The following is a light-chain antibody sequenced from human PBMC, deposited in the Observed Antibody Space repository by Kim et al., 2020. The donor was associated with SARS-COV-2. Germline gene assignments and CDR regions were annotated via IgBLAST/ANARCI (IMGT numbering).Light chain of an antibody. CDR2: DNN. CDR3: QSFDISPSGFVI. Sequence: VTISCTGSNSNIGAGFDVHWYQQVPGTAPKLLISDNNNRPSGVPDRISTSKSDTSVSLAISGLQPEDEADYYCQSFDISPSGFVIFGGGTKLTVL. CDR1: NSNIGAGFD. V-gene: IGLV1-40*01. J-gene: IGLJ2*01.